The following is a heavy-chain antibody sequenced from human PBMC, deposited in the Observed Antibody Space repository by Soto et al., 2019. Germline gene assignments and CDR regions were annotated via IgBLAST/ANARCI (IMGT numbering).Heavy chain of an antibody. CDR1: GYTFTSYY. CDR3: ARGRGIVATPPDY. CDR2: INPSGGST. V-gene: IGHV1-46*01. J-gene: IGHJ4*02. D-gene: IGHD5-12*01. Sequence: QVQLVQSGAEVKKPGASVKVSCKASGYTFTSYYMHWVRQAPGQGLEWMGIINPSGGSTSYAQKFQGTVTMTRDTSTSTVYMGLSSLRFEDTAVYYCARGRGIVATPPDYWGQGTLVTVSS.